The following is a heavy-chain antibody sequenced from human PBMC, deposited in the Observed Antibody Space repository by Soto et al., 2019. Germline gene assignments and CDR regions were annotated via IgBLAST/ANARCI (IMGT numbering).Heavy chain of an antibody. CDR2: ISSSSSTI. D-gene: IGHD5-18*01. CDR3: ARNPGIQLWFDS. Sequence: GGSLRLSCAASGFTFSSYSMNWVRQAPGKGLEWVSYISSSSSTIYYADSVKGRFTISRDNSKNSLYLQMNSLRDEDTVVFYCARNPGIQLWFDSWGQETLVPVSS. V-gene: IGHV3-48*02. CDR1: GFTFSSYS. J-gene: IGHJ5*01.